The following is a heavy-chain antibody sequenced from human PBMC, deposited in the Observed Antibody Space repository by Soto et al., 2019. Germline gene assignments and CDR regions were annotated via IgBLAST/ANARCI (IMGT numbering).Heavy chain of an antibody. Sequence: ASVKVSCKASGGTFSSYAISWVRQAPGQGLEWMGGIIPIFGTANYAQKFQGRVTITADESTSTAYMELNSLRAEDTAVYYCARDTGFGELYYYYGMDVWGQGTTVTVSS. CDR1: GGTFSSYA. CDR2: IIPIFGTA. CDR3: ARDTGFGELYYYYGMDV. J-gene: IGHJ6*02. D-gene: IGHD3-10*01. V-gene: IGHV1-69*13.